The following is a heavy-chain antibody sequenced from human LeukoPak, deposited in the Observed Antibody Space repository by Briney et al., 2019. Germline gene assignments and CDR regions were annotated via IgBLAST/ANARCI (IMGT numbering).Heavy chain of an antibody. CDR3: ARTPGGCSGGSCYSGSFDY. V-gene: IGHV3-33*01. D-gene: IGHD2-15*01. CDR1: GFTFSSYG. J-gene: IGHJ4*02. Sequence: PGRSLRLSCAASGFTFSSYGMHWVRQGPGKGLEWVAVIWYDGSNKYYADSVKGRFTISRDNSKNTLYLQMNSLRAEDTAVYYCARTPGGCSGGSCYSGSFDYWGQGTLVTVSS. CDR2: IWYDGSNK.